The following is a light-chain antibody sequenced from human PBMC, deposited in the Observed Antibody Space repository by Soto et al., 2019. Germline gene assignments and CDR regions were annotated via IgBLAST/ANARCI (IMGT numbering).Light chain of an antibody. V-gene: IGKV1-5*03. CDR3: QQYNSLHT. CDR2: KAS. CDR1: QSISSW. J-gene: IGKJ2*01. Sequence: DIQMTQSPSTLSASVGDRVTITCRASQSISSWLAWYQQKPGKAPKLLIYKASSLESGAPSRFSGRGSGTEFTLTISSLQPDDFATYYCQQYNSLHTFGQGTKLEIK.